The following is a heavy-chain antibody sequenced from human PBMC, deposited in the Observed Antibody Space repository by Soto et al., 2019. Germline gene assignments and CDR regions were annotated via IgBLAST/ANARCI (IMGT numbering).Heavy chain of an antibody. V-gene: IGHV1-69*13. CDR1: GGTFSSYA. J-gene: IGHJ6*02. Sequence: SVKVSCKASGGTFSSYAISCVRQAPGQGLEWMGGIIPIFGTANYAQKFQGRVTITAVESTRTAYMELSSLRSEDTAVYYCARVGYCSSTSCYTGYGMDGWGQGTTVTVSS. CDR3: ARVGYCSSTSCYTGYGMDG. D-gene: IGHD2-2*02. CDR2: IIPIFGTA.